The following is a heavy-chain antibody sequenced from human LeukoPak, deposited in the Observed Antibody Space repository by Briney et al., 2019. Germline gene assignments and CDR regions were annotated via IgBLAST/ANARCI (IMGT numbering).Heavy chain of an antibody. CDR1: GGTFSSYA. J-gene: IGHJ3*02. CDR3: ARDLRLRDIVATGAFDI. V-gene: IGHV1-69*05. D-gene: IGHD5-12*01. CDR2: IIPIFGTA. Sequence: SVKVSCKASGGTFSSYAISWVRQAPGQGLEWMGRIIPIFGTANYAQKFQGRVTITTDESTSTAYMELCSLRSEDPAVYYCARDLRLRDIVATGAFDIWGQGTMVTVSS.